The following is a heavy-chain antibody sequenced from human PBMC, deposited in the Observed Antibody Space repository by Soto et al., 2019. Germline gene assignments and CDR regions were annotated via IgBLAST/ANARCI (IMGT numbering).Heavy chain of an antibody. CDR2: IYYTGST. D-gene: IGHD6-19*01. J-gene: IGHJ4*02. Sequence: SETLSLTCTVSGGSISSYFWSWIRQPPGKGLEWIGYIYYTGSTNYNPSLKSRVTISVDTSKNQFSLKLSSVTAADTAVYYCAREQSSGWYFDYWGQGTPVTVSS. V-gene: IGHV4-59*01. CDR1: GGSISSYF. CDR3: AREQSSGWYFDY.